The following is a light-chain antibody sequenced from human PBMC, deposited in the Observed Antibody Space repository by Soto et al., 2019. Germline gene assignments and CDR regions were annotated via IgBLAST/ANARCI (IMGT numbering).Light chain of an antibody. Sequence: DIQMTQSPSTLSASVGDRVTITCRASQSISNWLAWYQQRPGKAPQLLIYKASNLESGVPSRFSGSGSGTEFTLTISSLQPDDFATYYCQHYLTCSWAFGQGTKVDVK. J-gene: IGKJ1*01. V-gene: IGKV1-5*03. CDR3: QHYLTCSWA. CDR1: QSISNW. CDR2: KAS.